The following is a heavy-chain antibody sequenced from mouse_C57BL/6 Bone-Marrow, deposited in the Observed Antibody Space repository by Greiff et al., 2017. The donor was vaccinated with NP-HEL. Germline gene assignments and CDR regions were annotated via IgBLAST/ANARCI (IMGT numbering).Heavy chain of an antibody. V-gene: IGHV5-9-1*02. CDR3: TRDDGYYEDFDY. CDR1: GFTFSSYA. CDR2: ISSGGDHI. J-gene: IGHJ2*01. D-gene: IGHD2-3*01. Sequence: EVQLVESGEGLVKPGGSLKLSCAASGFTFSSYAMSWVRQTPEKRLEWVAYISSGGDHIYYADTVKGRFTISRDNARNTLYLQMSSLKSEDTAMYYCTRDDGYYEDFDYWGQGTTLTVSS.